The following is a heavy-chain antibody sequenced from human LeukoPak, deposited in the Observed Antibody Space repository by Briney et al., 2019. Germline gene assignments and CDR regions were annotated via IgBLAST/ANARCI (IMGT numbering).Heavy chain of an antibody. CDR3: ARDRYGALDY. V-gene: IGHV3-48*03. CDR2: IGSRGNTL. D-gene: IGHD3-16*01. Sequence: PGGSLRLSCAASGFTFSNYEMNWVRQAPGKGLEWVSYIGSRGNTLYYTDSVRGRFTISRDNARNSLYLQMNSLRAEDTAVYYCARDRYGALDYWGQGTLVTVSS. J-gene: IGHJ4*02. CDR1: GFTFSNYE.